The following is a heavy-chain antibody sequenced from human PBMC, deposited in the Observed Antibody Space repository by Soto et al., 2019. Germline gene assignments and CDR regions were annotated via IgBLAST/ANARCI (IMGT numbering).Heavy chain of an antibody. D-gene: IGHD6-13*01. Sequence: GSLRLSCAASGFTFSSYSMNWVRQAPGKGLEWVSSISSSSSYIYYADSVKGRFTISRDNAKNSLYLQMNSLRAEDTAVYYCARAGVAAAGSDYFDYWGQGTLVTVSS. CDR3: ARAGVAAAGSDYFDY. CDR2: ISSSSSYI. J-gene: IGHJ4*02. CDR1: GFTFSSYS. V-gene: IGHV3-21*01.